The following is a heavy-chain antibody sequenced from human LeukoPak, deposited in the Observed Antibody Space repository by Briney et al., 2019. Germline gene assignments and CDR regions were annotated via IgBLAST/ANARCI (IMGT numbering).Heavy chain of an antibody. Sequence: GGSLRLSCAASGFTFSSYTMHWVRQAPGKGLVWVAGISNDGSNEYYEDSVKGRFTISRDSSRTTLYLQMISLRADVTAVYYCARGPQYRGRIDYWGQGTLVTVSS. V-gene: IGHV3-30-3*01. CDR1: GFTFSSYT. CDR2: ISNDGSNE. J-gene: IGHJ4*02. CDR3: ARGPQYRGRIDY. D-gene: IGHD6-6*01.